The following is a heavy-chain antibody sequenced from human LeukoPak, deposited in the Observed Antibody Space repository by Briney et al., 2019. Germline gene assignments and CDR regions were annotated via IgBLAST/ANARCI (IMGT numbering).Heavy chain of an antibody. Sequence: SETLSLTCLVSNDSISSSHSYWGWIRQPPGKGLEWIGTIYYSGSTYKNPSLKSRVSMSVDTSKNRFSLRLSSVTAADTAVYFCARDILTGNSYSKDLHWFDSWGQGTLVTVSS. CDR1: NDSISSSHSY. CDR3: ARDILTGNSYSKDLHWFDS. CDR2: IYYSGST. D-gene: IGHD5-18*01. V-gene: IGHV4-39*07. J-gene: IGHJ5*01.